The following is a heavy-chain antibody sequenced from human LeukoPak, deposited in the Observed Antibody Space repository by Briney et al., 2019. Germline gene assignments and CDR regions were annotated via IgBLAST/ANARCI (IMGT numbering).Heavy chain of an antibody. J-gene: IGHJ3*02. CDR2: ISYDGSNK. CDR3: AIQYGDYSDAFDI. Sequence: PGRSLRLSCAASGFTFSSYAMHWVRRAPGKGLECVAVISYDGSNKYYADSVKGRFTLSRDNSKNTLYLQMNSLRAEDTAVYDCAIQYGDYSDAFDIWGQGTMVTVSS. CDR1: GFTFSSYA. V-gene: IGHV3-30-3*01. D-gene: IGHD4-17*01.